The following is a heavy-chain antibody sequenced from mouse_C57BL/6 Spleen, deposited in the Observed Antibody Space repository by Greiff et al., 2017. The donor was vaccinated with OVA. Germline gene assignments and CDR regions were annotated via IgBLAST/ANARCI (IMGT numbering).Heavy chain of an antibody. CDR1: GYTFTSYW. D-gene: IGHD1-1*02. CDR2: IHPNSGST. Sequence: VQLQQPGAELVKPGASVKLSCKASGYTFTSYWMHWVKQRPGQGLEWIGMIHPNSGSTNYNEKFKSQATLTVDKSSSTAYMQLSSLTSEDSAVYDCARGRNYPYWLAYWGQGTLVTVSA. CDR3: ARGRNYPYWLAY. V-gene: IGHV1-64*01. J-gene: IGHJ3*01.